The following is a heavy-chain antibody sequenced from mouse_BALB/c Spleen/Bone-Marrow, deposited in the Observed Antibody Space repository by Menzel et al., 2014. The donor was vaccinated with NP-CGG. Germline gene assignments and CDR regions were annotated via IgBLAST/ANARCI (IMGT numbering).Heavy chain of an antibody. V-gene: IGHV2-9*02. CDR2: IWAGGST. D-gene: IGHD1-1*01. Sequence: VKLMESGPGLVAPSQSLSITCTVSGFSSTSYGVHWVRQPPGKVLEWLGVIWAGGSTNYNSALMSRLSISEDNSKSQVFLKMNSLQTDDAAMYYCARGSYYEGAMDYWGQGTSVTVSS. J-gene: IGHJ4*01. CDR3: ARGSYYEGAMDY. CDR1: GFSSTSYG.